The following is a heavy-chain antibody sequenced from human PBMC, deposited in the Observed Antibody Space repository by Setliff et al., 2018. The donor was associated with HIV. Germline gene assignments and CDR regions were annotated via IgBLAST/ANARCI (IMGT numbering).Heavy chain of an antibody. J-gene: IGHJ4*02. CDR1: GGSISGDF. D-gene: IGHD1-26*01. V-gene: IGHV4-4*07. CDR2: THASGTT. Sequence: PSETLSLTCTVSGGSISGDFWTWIRQPAGKGLEWIGRTHASGTTQCEPSLKNRCSMSIDTSKNQFFLNLTSVTAADTAVYYCARGVPLLPPRNWGQGALVTVSS. CDR3: ARGVPLLPPRN.